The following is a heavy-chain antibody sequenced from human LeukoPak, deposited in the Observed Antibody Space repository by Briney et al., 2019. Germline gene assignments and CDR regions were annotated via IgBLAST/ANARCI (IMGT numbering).Heavy chain of an antibody. CDR2: IIPILGIA. J-gene: IGHJ4*02. CDR3: ARVMSNYYDSSGYNDY. D-gene: IGHD3-22*01. V-gene: IGHV1-69*04. CDR1: GGTFSSYA. Sequence: ASVKVSCKASGGTFSSYAISWVRQAPGQGLEWMGRIIPILGIANYAQKFQGRVTITADKSTSTAYMELSSLRSDDTAVYYCARVMSNYYDSSGYNDYWGQGTLVTVSS.